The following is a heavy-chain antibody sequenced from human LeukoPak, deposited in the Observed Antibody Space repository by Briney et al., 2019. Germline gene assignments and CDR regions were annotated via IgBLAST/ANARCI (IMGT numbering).Heavy chain of an antibody. D-gene: IGHD5-24*01. J-gene: IGHJ4*02. CDR1: GFTFSSYR. CDR2: IKTDGSST. V-gene: IGHV3-74*01. CDR3: ASSTDGYFDY. Sequence: PGGSLRLSCATSGFTFSSYRVHWVRQAPGKGLVWVSRIKTDGSSTSYADSVKGRFTISRDNAKNTLYLQMNSLRTEDTAVYYCASSTDGYFDYWGQGTLVTVSS.